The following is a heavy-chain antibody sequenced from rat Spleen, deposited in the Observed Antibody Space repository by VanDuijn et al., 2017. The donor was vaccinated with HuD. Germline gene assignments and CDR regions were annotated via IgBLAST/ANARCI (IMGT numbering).Heavy chain of an antibody. CDR1: GYSITSNY. CDR3: ARYRYNYNFDY. CDR2: ISYSGST. Sequence: EVQLQESGPGLVKPSQSLSLTCSVTGYSITSNYWGWIRKFPGNNMEWMGYISYSGSTSYNPSLKSRISITRDTSKNQFFLQLNSVTTEDTATYYCARYRYNYNFDYWGQGVMVTVSS. J-gene: IGHJ2*01. D-gene: IGHD1-5*01. V-gene: IGHV3-1*01.